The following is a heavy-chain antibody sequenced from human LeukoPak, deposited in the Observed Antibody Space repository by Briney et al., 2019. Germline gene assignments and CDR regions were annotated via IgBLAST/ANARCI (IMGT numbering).Heavy chain of an antibody. CDR1: GFTFGDYA. D-gene: IGHD3-9*01. Sequence: GGSLRLSCTASGFTFGDYAMSWVRQAPGKGLEWVGFIRSKAYGGTTEYAASVKGRFTISRDDSKSIAYLRMNSLKTEDTTVYYCAKAYYDILTGYYNYFDYWGQGTLVTVSS. V-gene: IGHV3-49*04. J-gene: IGHJ4*02. CDR2: IRSKAYGGTT. CDR3: AKAYYDILTGYYNYFDY.